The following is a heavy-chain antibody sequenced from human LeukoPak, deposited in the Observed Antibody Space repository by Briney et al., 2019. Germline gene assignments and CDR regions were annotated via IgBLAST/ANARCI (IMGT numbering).Heavy chain of an antibody. CDR2: ISYDGSNK. V-gene: IGHV3-30*18. D-gene: IGHD3-16*01. Sequence: GGSLRLSCAASGFTFSSYGMHWVRQAPGKGLEWVAVISYDGSNKYYADSVKGRFTISRDNSKNTLYLQMNSLRAEDTAVYYCAKDFPSMGAYAFDIWGQGTMVTVSS. CDR1: GFTFSSYG. CDR3: AKDFPSMGAYAFDI. J-gene: IGHJ3*02.